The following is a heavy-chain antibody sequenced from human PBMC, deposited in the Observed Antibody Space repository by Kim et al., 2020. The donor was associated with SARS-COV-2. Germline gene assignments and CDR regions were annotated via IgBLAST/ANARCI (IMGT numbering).Heavy chain of an antibody. Sequence: ASVKVSCKASGYTFTSYGISWVRQAPGQGLEWMGWISAYNGNTNYAQKLQGRVTMTTDTSTSTAYMELRSLRSDDTAVYYCARDALLGRHRSYFDYWGQGTLVTVSS. J-gene: IGHJ4*02. CDR3: ARDALLGRHRSYFDY. CDR2: ISAYNGNT. CDR1: GYTFTSYG. V-gene: IGHV1-18*01.